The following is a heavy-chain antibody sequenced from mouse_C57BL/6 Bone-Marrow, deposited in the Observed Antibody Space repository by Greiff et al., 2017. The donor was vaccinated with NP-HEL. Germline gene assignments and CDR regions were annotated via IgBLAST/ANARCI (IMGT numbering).Heavy chain of an antibody. CDR2: ISNMACSI. CDR1: GYTFSDYG. D-gene: IGHD1-1*01. CDR3: ARGYYWSSWYFDV. Sequence: DVMLVESGGGLVQPGGSLKLSCAASGYTFSDYGMAWVRQAPRKGPEWVAVISNMACSIYYADTVKGRFTISRDNAKNTLYLELSSLRSEDTAMDYCARGYYWSSWYFDVWGTGTTVTVSS. J-gene: IGHJ1*03. V-gene: IGHV5-15*01.